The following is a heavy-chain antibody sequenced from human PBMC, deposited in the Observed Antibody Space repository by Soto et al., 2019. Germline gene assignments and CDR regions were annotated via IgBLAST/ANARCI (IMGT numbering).Heavy chain of an antibody. J-gene: IGHJ4*02. D-gene: IGHD2-2*01. CDR2: IWYDGSNK. CDR1: GFTFSSYG. Sequence: QVQLVESGGGVVQPGRSLRLSCAASGFTFSSYGMHWVRQAPGKGLEWVAVIWYDGSNKYYADSVKGRFTISRDNSKNTLYLQRNSLRAEDTAVYYCAREFPGRGSTSSGVDYWGQGTLVTVSS. CDR3: AREFPGRGSTSSGVDY. V-gene: IGHV3-33*01.